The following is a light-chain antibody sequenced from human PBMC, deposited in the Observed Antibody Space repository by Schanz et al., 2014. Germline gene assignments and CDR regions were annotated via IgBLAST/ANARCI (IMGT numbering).Light chain of an antibody. V-gene: IGLV1-40*01. CDR1: SSNIGAGYD. J-gene: IGLJ3*02. CDR2: GNS. CDR3: CSYAGDNTLR. Sequence: SVLTQPPSVSGAPGQRVTISCTGSSSNIGAGYDVHWYQQLPGTAPKLLIYGNSNRPSGVPDRFSGSKSGTSASLAITGLQAEDEADYYCCSYAGDNTLRFGGGTKLTVL.